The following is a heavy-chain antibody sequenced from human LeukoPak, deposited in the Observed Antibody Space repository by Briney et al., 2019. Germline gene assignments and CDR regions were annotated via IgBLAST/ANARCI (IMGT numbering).Heavy chain of an antibody. D-gene: IGHD6-19*01. CDR3: ARRGLGYSSGWYGGYYGMDV. Sequence: KSGESLKISCKGSGYSFTSYWIGWVRQMPGKGLEWMGIIYPGDSDTRYSPSFQGQVTISADNSISTAYLQWSSLKASDTAMYYCARRGLGYSSGWYGGYYGMDVWGQGTTVTVSS. CDR1: GYSFTSYW. J-gene: IGHJ6*02. CDR2: IYPGDSDT. V-gene: IGHV5-51*01.